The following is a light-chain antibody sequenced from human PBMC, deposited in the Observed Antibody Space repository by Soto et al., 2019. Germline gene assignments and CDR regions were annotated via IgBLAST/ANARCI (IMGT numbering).Light chain of an antibody. J-gene: IGKJ2*01. CDR1: QTVSTYF. V-gene: IGKV3-20*01. Sequence: EIVLTQSPGTLSLSPGERATLSCRASQTVSTYFLAWYQQKPGQAPRHLIHGASGRASGIPARFSGSGSGTDFTLTISRLEAADFAVYYCLLYGNSPRYTFGQGTKLEIK. CDR3: LLYGNSPRYT. CDR2: GAS.